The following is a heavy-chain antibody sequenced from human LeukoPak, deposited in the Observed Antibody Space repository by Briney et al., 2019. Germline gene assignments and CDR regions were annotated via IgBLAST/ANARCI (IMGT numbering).Heavy chain of an antibody. J-gene: IGHJ4*02. V-gene: IGHV5-51*01. CDR3: ARLQTLYCSGGSCYSGGYYFDY. D-gene: IGHD2-15*01. CDR1: GYSFTSYW. Sequence: GESLKISCKGSGYSFTSYWIGWVRQMPGKGLEWMGIIYPGDSDTRYSPSFQGQVTISADKSISTAYLQWSSLKASDTAMYYRARLQTLYCSGGSCYSGGYYFDYWGQGTLVTVSS. CDR2: IYPGDSDT.